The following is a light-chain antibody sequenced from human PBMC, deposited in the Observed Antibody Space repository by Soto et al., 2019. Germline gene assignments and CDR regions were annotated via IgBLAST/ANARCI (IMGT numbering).Light chain of an antibody. V-gene: IGLV1-44*01. J-gene: IGLJ2*01. CDR3: ASWDDILHGPL. CDR1: TSNFGTKS. CDR2: NSD. Sequence: QSVLTQPPSASGTPGQRVTISCSGATSNFGTKSVNWYQHLPGAAPRLLIYNSDQRPSGVPDRFSGSKSGTSASLALSGLQSADEGEYFCASWDDILHGPLFGGGTKVTVL.